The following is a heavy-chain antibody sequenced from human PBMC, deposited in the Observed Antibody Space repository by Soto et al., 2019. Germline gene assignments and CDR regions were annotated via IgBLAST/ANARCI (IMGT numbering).Heavy chain of an antibody. CDR3: ARAPTYYDSSGYYYVY. CDR1: GYSFTSYW. V-gene: IGHV5-51*01. D-gene: IGHD3-22*01. CDR2: IDPGDSDT. Sequence: PGESLKSCYKGSGYSFTSYWIGWVRQMHGKGLEWRGIIDPGDSDTRYSPSFQGQVTISADKSISTAYLQWRSLNASDTAMYYCARAPTYYDSSGYYYVYGRQGTLDTVSS. J-gene: IGHJ4*02.